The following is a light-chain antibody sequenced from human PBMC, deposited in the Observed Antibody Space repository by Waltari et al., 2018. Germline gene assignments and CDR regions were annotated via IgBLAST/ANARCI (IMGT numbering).Light chain of an antibody. CDR2: VAS. CDR3: QQSSTTPF. CDR1: QSISNY. J-gene: IGKJ2*01. V-gene: IGKV1-39*01. Sequence: DIQMTQSPSSLSASVGDSIIITCRASQSISNYLNWYQQKPGKAPKPLIYVASRLQSGVPSRFSGSGSGTDFTLTISNLQPEDFATYYCQQSSTTPFFGQGTKLESK.